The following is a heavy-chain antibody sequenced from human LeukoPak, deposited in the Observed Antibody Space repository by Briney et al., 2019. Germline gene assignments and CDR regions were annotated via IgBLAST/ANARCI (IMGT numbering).Heavy chain of an antibody. V-gene: IGHV5-51*01. J-gene: IGHJ4*02. CDR3: ARQEIVAGASLFDY. CDR1: GYSFTNYW. CDR2: ISPGDSDT. Sequence: KGGESLKISCKGSGYSFTNYWIGWVRQMPGKGLEWMGIISPGDSDTRYSPSFQGQVTISVDKSISTAYLQWNTLKASDTAMYYCARQEIVAGASLFDYWGQGTLVTASS. D-gene: IGHD1-26*01.